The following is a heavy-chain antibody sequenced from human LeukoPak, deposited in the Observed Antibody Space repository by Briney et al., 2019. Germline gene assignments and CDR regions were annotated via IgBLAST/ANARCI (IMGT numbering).Heavy chain of an antibody. CDR3: ARSYCSNGVCQLGY. CDR2: ISYSGST. D-gene: IGHD2-8*01. V-gene: IGHV4-61*01. J-gene: IGHJ4*02. CDR1: GGSVSNGTYY. Sequence: SETLSLTCTVSGGSVSNGTYYWSWIRQPPGKGLEWIGYISYSGSTKYNNSLKSRVTISVDTSKNQFSLKLSSVTAADTAMYYCARSYCSNGVCQLGYWGQGTLVTVSS.